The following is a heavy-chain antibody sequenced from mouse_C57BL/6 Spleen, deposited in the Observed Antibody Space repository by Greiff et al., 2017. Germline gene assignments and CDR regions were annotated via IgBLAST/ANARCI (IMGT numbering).Heavy chain of an antibody. V-gene: IGHV5S21*01. J-gene: IGHJ4*01. Sequence: EVKLMESGAGLVKPGGSLKLSCAASGFTFSSYAMSWVRQTPEQRLEWVAYISSGGDYIYYADTVKGRFTISRDNARNTLYLQMSSLKSEDTAMYYCARDQDYGYAMDYWGQGTSVTVSS. CDR2: ISSGGDYI. CDR1: GFTFSSYA. D-gene: IGHD1-1*01. CDR3: ARDQDYGYAMDY.